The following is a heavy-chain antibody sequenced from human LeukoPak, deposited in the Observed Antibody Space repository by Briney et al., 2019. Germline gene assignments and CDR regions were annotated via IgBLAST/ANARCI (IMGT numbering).Heavy chain of an antibody. CDR3: GRDSSFRGEPNWYFDL. CDR1: GGSISSYY. J-gene: IGHJ2*01. CDR2: IYYSGST. D-gene: IGHD1-14*01. Sequence: SETLSLTCTVSGGSISSYYWSWIRQPPGKGLEWIGYIYYSGSTNYSPSLKSRVTISVDTSKNQFSLKLSSVTAADTAVYYCGRDSSFRGEPNWYFDLWGRGTLVTVSS. V-gene: IGHV4-59*01.